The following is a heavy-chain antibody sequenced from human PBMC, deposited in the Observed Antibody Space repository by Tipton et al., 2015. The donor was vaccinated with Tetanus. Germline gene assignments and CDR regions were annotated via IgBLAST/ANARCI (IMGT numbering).Heavy chain of an antibody. V-gene: IGHV4-4*07. CDR3: ARGWSGCRSWGCSPFDS. Sequence: TLSLTCTVSGGPVSSYYWTWFRQPPGKRLEWIGFDSSSGNSNYSPSLTGRASMSLDTSKQQFSLSLTSATAADTGVYYCARGWSGCRSWGCSPFDSWGQGTLVTVSS. CDR2: DSSSGNS. D-gene: IGHD2-2*01. J-gene: IGHJ4*02. CDR1: GGPVSSYY.